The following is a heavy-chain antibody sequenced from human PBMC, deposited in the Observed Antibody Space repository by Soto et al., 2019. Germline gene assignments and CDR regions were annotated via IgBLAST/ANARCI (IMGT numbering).Heavy chain of an antibody. CDR3: AREDESSGYAGTFRH. J-gene: IGHJ1*01. V-gene: IGHV3-30-3*01. CDR1: GFTFNNYV. Sequence: QVQLEESGGDVVQPGRSLRLSCAVSGFTFNNYVIHWVRQAPGKGLEWVAVTASDGNKIYADSVKDRFTISRDSPNNKVNLEMNSLRSEDTAVYYCAREDESSGYAGTFRHWGQGTLVTVS. D-gene: IGHD3-22*01. CDR2: TASDGNK.